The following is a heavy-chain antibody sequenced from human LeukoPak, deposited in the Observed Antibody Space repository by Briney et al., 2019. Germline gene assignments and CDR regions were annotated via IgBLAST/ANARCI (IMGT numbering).Heavy chain of an antibody. CDR1: GYTLTALS. Sequence: ASVKVSCKVSGYTLTALSMHWGRQAPGKGLEWKGGFDPEDGETIYAQKFQGRVTMTEDTSTDTAYMELSSLRSEDTAVYYCATGRADWLLKTNWFDPWGQGTLVTVSS. V-gene: IGHV1-24*01. J-gene: IGHJ5*02. CDR3: ATGRADWLLKTNWFDP. CDR2: FDPEDGET. D-gene: IGHD3-9*01.